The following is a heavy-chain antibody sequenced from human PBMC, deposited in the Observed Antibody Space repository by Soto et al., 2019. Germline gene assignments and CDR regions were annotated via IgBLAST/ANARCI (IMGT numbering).Heavy chain of an antibody. CDR1: GFTFSDHY. J-gene: IGHJ4*02. Sequence: EVQLVESGGGLVQPGGSLRLSCAASGFTFSDHYMDWVRQAPGKGLEWLGRTRNKANSYTTQYAASVKGRFTISRDGSKNSLYLQMNSLKTEDTAMYFCARGRGYSNSYFDYWGQGTLVTVSS. CDR3: ARGRGYSNSYFDY. V-gene: IGHV3-72*01. CDR2: TRNKANSYTT. D-gene: IGHD5-18*01.